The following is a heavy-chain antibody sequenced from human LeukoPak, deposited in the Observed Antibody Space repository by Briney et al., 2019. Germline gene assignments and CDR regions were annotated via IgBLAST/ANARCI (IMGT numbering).Heavy chain of an antibody. Sequence: QAGGSLRLSCAASGFTFSSYAMSWVRQAPGKGLEWVSAISGSGGSTYYADSVKGRFTISRDNSKNTLYLQMNSLRADDTAVYYCATPIGGPLSDAFGIWGQGTMVTVSS. CDR3: ATPIGGPLSDAFGI. D-gene: IGHD2/OR15-2a*01. V-gene: IGHV3-23*01. J-gene: IGHJ3*02. CDR1: GFTFSSYA. CDR2: ISGSGGST.